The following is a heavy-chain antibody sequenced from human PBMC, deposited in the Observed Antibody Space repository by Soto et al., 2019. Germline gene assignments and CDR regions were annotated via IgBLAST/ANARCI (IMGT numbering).Heavy chain of an antibody. CDR2: ILNDSSHI. CDR3: AKGKRGTSPYYFDY. V-gene: IGHV3-30*18. J-gene: IGHJ4*02. Sequence: LRLSCAASGFTLTSYSMKWVRQAPGKGLEWVAGILNDSSHIYYADSVKGRFTISRDNAKNTLYLQMNSLRAEDTAVYYCAKGKRGTSPYYFDYWGQGTLVTVSS. CDR1: GFTLTSYS.